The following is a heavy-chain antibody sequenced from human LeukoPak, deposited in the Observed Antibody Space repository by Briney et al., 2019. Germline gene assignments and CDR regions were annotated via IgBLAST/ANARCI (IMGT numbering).Heavy chain of an antibody. D-gene: IGHD5-24*01. Sequence: SETLSLTCAVYGGSFSGYYWSWIRQPPGKGLEWIGEINHSGSTNYNPSLKSRVTISVDTSKNQFSLKVSSVTAADRAVYYCARHNSVRDEAWWFNPWGQGTLVTVSS. CDR1: GGSFSGYY. CDR2: INHSGST. V-gene: IGHV4-34*01. CDR3: ARHNSVRDEAWWFNP. J-gene: IGHJ5*02.